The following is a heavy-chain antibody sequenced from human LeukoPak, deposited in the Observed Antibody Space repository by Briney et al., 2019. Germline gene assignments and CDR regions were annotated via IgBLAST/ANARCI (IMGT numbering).Heavy chain of an antibody. CDR2: IYTSGST. CDR3: ARWINCGGDCYSWGPGAFDI. Sequence: SETLSLTCTVSGGSISSYYWSWIRQPAGKGLEWIGRIYTSGSTNYNPSLKSRVTMSVDTSKNQFSLKLSSVTAAGTAVYYCARWINCGGDCYSWGPGAFDIWGQGTMVTVSS. J-gene: IGHJ3*02. D-gene: IGHD2-21*01. CDR1: GGSISSYY. V-gene: IGHV4-4*07.